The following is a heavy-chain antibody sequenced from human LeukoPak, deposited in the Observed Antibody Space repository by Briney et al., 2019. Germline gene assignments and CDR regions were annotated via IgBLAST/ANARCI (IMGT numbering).Heavy chain of an antibody. CDR2: IYSGGST. CDR1: GFTVSSNY. V-gene: IGHV3-66*01. J-gene: IGHJ4*02. Sequence: PGGSLRLSCAASGFTVSSNYMSWVRQAPGKGLGWVSVIYSGGSTYYADSVKGRFTISRDNSKNTLYLQMNSLRAEDTAVYYCARDHGDSGSPRLDFDYWGQGTLVTVSS. D-gene: IGHD1-26*01. CDR3: ARDHGDSGSPRLDFDY.